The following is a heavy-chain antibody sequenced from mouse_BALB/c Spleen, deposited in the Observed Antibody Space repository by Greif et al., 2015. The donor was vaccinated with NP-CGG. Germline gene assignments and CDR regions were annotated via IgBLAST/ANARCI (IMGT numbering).Heavy chain of an antibody. J-gene: IGHJ1*01. CDR1: GFTFSSFG. Sequence: EVQLVESGGGLVQPGGSRKLSCAASGFTFSSFGMHWVRQAPEKGLEWVAYISSGSSTIYYADTVKGRFTISRDNPKNTLFLQMTSLRSEDTAMYYCAREDYDVSYWYFDVWGAGTTVTVSS. D-gene: IGHD2-4*01. CDR3: AREDYDVSYWYFDV. CDR2: ISSGSSTI. V-gene: IGHV5-17*02.